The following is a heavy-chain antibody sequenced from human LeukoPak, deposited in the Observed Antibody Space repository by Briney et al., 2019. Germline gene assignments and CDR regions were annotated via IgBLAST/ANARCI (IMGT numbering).Heavy chain of an antibody. CDR2: IYYSGTT. J-gene: IGHJ5*02. CDR1: GGPITSSGYY. V-gene: IGHV4-39*07. Sequence: SETLSLTCNVSGGPITSSGYYWGWIRQPPGKGLELIGSIYYSGTTYYNPSLKSRVTISVDPSKNQFSLKLSSVTAADTAVYYCAREAGYYDSSGYYYCWFDPWGQGTLVTVSS. CDR3: AREAGYYDSSGYYYCWFDP. D-gene: IGHD3-22*01.